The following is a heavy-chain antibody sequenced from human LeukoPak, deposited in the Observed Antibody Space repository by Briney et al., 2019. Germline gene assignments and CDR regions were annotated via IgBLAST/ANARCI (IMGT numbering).Heavy chain of an antibody. CDR1: GFTVSTYW. D-gene: IGHD3-9*01. V-gene: IGHV3-74*01. Sequence: AGGSLRLSCAASGFTVSTYWMHWVRQVPGKGLVRVSGISSDGATTHYAASVKGRFTISRDNAKNTLYLQMNSLRVEDTAVYYCARGSGFGVWGQGTLVTVSS. J-gene: IGHJ4*02. CDR2: ISSDGATT. CDR3: ARGSGFGV.